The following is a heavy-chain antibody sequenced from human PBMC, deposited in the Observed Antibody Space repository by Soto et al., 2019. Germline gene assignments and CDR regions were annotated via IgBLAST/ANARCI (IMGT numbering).Heavy chain of an antibody. J-gene: IGHJ4*02. Sequence: PGGSLRLSCAASGFTFSSYGMHWVRQAPGKGLEWVAVISYDGSNKYYADSVKGRFTISRDNSKNTLYLQMNSLRIEDTAVYYCTKDRATHRNYWGQGTLVTVSS. CDR1: GFTFSSYG. V-gene: IGHV3-30*18. D-gene: IGHD5-12*01. CDR3: TKDRATHRNY. CDR2: ISYDGSNK.